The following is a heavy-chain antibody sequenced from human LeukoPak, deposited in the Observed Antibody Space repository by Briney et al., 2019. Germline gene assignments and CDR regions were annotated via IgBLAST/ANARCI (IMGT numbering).Heavy chain of an antibody. CDR2: ISTNSAGT. D-gene: IGHD4-17*01. CDR3: ARDAGGAWPFDY. J-gene: IGHJ4*02. V-gene: IGHV3-23*01. Sequence: GGSLRLSCVASGFDFSNTGMTWVRQAPGRGLEWVSTISTNSAGTHYLYSVKGRFTISRDNSKNTLSLEMNSLRADDTATYYCARDAGGAWPFDYWGQGTRVIVSS. CDR1: GFDFSNTG.